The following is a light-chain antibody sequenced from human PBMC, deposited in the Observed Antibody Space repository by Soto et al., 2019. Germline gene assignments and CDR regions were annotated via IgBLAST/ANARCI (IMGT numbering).Light chain of an antibody. J-gene: IGKJ2*01. CDR1: QTISTY. Sequence: DIQMTQSPSSLSASVGDRVTITCRASQTISTYLNWYQQNPGKAPKLLIYAASSLQSGVQSRFSGIGSGTDFTLTISSLQPEDFATYYCQQSSDIPYTFGQGTKLEIK. CDR3: QQSSDIPYT. CDR2: AAS. V-gene: IGKV1-39*01.